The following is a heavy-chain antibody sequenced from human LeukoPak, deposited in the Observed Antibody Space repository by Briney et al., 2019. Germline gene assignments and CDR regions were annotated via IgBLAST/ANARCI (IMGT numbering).Heavy chain of an antibody. J-gene: IGHJ4*02. Sequence: GGSLRLSCAASGFIFSSYAMSWDRQAPGKGLEWVSTISGGGDYTFYADSVKGRFTVSRDNSKNTLFVQMNSLRADDTAVYYCVKVGSNYGDPKDYWGQGTLVSVTS. V-gene: IGHV3-23*01. CDR2: ISGGGDYT. CDR3: VKVGSNYGDPKDY. D-gene: IGHD4-17*01. CDR1: GFIFSSYA.